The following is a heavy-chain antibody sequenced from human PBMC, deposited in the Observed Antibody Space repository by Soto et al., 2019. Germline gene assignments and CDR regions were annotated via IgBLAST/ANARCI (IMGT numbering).Heavy chain of an antibody. CDR3: ARSTAVAETYYYYGMDV. D-gene: IGHD6-19*01. Sequence: ASVKVSCKASGYTFTGYYMHWVRQAPGQGLEWMGWINPNSGGTNHAQKFQGRVTMTRDTSISTVYMELSSLRSEDTAVYYCARSTAVAETYYYYGMDVWGQGTTVTVSS. CDR1: GYTFTGYY. CDR2: INPNSGGT. V-gene: IGHV1-2*02. J-gene: IGHJ6*02.